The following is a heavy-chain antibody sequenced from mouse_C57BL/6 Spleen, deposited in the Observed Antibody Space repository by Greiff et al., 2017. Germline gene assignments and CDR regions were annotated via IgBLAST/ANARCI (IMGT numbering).Heavy chain of an antibody. CDR2: IYPGNSDT. CDR1: GYTFTSYW. V-gene: IGHV1-5*01. D-gene: IGHD2-4*01. CDR3: TRWDYDSYYAMDY. Sequence: VQLQQSGTVLARPGASVKMSCKTSGYTFTSYWMHWVKQRPGQGLEWIGAIYPGNSDTSYNQKFKGKAKLTAVTSASTAYMELSSLTNEDSAVYYCTRWDYDSYYAMDYWGQGTSVTVSS. J-gene: IGHJ4*01.